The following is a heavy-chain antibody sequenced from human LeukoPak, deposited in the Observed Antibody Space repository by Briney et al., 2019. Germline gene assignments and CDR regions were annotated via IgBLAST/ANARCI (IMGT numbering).Heavy chain of an antibody. J-gene: IGHJ4*02. CDR1: GCTFSSYA. V-gene: IGHV3-23*01. D-gene: IGHD2-8*02. CDR2: ISGSGGST. Sequence: GGSLRLSCAASGCTFSSYAMSWVRQAPGKGLEWVSAISGSGGSTYYADSVKGRFTISRDNSKNTLYLQMNSLRAEDTAVYYCAKDGGGVLNLLAYYFDYWGQGTLVTVSS. CDR3: AKDGGGVLNLLAYYFDY.